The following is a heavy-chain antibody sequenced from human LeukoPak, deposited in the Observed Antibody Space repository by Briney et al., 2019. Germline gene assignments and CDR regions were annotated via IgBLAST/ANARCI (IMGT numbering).Heavy chain of an antibody. D-gene: IGHD2-21*01. Sequence: PSETLSLTCTVSGGSISSGSYYWSWMRPPAGKGLEWMGRINIRGSTNYTPSLKSRATISVDTSKNKFSLKLSSVTAADTAVYYCAREFRIRLDPWGQGTLVTVPS. CDR2: INIRGST. J-gene: IGHJ5*02. CDR3: AREFRIRLDP. CDR1: GGSISSGSYY. V-gene: IGHV4-61*02.